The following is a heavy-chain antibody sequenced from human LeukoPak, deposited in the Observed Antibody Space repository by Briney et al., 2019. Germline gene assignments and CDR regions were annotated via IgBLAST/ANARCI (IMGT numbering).Heavy chain of an antibody. V-gene: IGHV1-2*02. CDR2: INPNSGGT. CDR3: ASERSEYYDCVWGSYRFDY. CDR1: GYTFTGYY. Sequence: ASVKVSCKASGYTFTGYYMHWVRQAPGQGLEWMGWINPNSGGTNYAQKFQGRVTMTRDTSISTAYMELSRLRSDDTAVYYCASERSEYYDCVWGSYRFDYWGQGTLVTVSS. D-gene: IGHD3-16*02. J-gene: IGHJ4*02.